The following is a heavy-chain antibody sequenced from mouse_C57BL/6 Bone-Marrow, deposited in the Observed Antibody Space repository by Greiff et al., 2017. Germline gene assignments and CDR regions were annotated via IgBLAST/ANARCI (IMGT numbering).Heavy chain of an antibody. D-gene: IGHD1-1*01. CDR1: GYTFTSYD. V-gene: IGHV1-85*01. CDR3: ARLEFDGSSGDWYFDV. J-gene: IGHJ1*03. Sequence: VQLQQSGPELVKPGDSVKLSCKASGYTFTSYDINWVKQRPGQGLEWIGWLYPRDGSTKYTEKFKGKATLTVDTSTSTAYMELHSLTAEDAAVYFCARLEFDGSSGDWYFDVWGTGTTVTVSS. CDR2: LYPRDGST.